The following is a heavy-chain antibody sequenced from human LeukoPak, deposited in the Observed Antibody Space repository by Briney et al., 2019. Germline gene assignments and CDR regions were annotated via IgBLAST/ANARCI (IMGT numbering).Heavy chain of an antibody. J-gene: IGHJ4*02. V-gene: IGHV4-61*02. CDR2: MYTHEST. D-gene: IGHD3-3*01. Sequence: SQTLSLTCTVCGGLISSGRYYWSWIRQPAAKGLEGNGRMYTHESTNYNPTLKRRVNISVDTSKDQFTLQLSSVTAADTAVYYCARDSGYYDCWSGVADYWGQGTLVTVSS. CDR3: ARDSGYYDCWSGVADY. CDR1: GGLISSGRYY.